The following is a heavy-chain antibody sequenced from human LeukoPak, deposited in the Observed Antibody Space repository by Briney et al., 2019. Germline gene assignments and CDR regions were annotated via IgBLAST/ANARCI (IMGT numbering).Heavy chain of an antibody. CDR2: IYQSGSA. Sequence: PSETLSLTCTVSGDSINSEYWNWIRQPPGRGLEWIGYIYQSGSASYNPPLQSRVTISIDRSKNQFSLNLNSVTAADTAVYYCARNSYYDNSGEGAFDIWGQGTMVTVSS. CDR1: GDSINSEY. CDR3: ARNSYYDNSGEGAFDI. V-gene: IGHV4-59*12. J-gene: IGHJ3*02. D-gene: IGHD3-22*01.